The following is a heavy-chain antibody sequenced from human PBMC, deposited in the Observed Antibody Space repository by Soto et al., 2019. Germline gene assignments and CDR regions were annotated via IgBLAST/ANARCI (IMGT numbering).Heavy chain of an antibody. CDR3: ARGPWYDYYGSGVNWFDP. D-gene: IGHD3-10*01. CDR2: IYYSGST. Sequence: QVQLQESGPGLVKPSQTLSLTCTVSGGSISSGGYYWSWIRQHPGKGLEWIGYIYYSGSTYYNPSLKSRVTTAVDTSKNQFSLKLSSVTAADTAVYYCARGPWYDYYGSGVNWFDPWGQGTLVTVSS. CDR1: GGSISSGGYY. V-gene: IGHV4-31*03. J-gene: IGHJ5*02.